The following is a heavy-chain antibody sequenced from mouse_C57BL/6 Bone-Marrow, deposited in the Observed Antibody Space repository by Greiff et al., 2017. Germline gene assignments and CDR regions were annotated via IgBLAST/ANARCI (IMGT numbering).Heavy chain of an antibody. Sequence: EVQLQQSGAELVRPGASVTLSCTASGFNIKDDYMHWVKQRPEQGLEWIGWIDPENGDTEYASKFQGKATITADTSSNTAYLQLSSLTSEDTAVYYCTTAAYYYGSSYYAMDYWGQGTSVTVSS. D-gene: IGHD1-1*01. V-gene: IGHV14-4*01. CDR1: GFNIKDDY. CDR2: IDPENGDT. J-gene: IGHJ4*01. CDR3: TTAAYYYGSSYYAMDY.